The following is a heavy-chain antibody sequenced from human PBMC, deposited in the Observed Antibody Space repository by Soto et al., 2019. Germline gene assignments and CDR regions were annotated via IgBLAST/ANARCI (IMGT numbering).Heavy chain of an antibody. CDR1: GGSVTSNY. V-gene: IGHV4-4*07. Sequence: SETLSLTCTVSGGSVTSNYWTWIRQPAGKGPEWIGRMYISGTTDYNPSLRGRATMSVDTSKNQFSLTLTSVTAADTAVYYCARERAAPSWIDPWGRGTLVT. J-gene: IGHJ5*02. CDR2: MYISGTT. D-gene: IGHD6-6*01. CDR3: ARERAAPSWIDP.